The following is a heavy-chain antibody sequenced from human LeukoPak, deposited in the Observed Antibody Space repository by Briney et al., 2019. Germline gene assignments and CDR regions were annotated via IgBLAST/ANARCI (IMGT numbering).Heavy chain of an antibody. CDR1: GFTFSSYW. Sequence: GGFLRLSCTASGFTFSSYWMHWVRQAPGKGLVWVSRINSDGSTTTYADSVKGRFTISRDNAKNTLYLQMNSLRVEDTAVYYCARPHTGFDSWGQGTLVTVSS. V-gene: IGHV3-74*01. CDR3: ARPHTGFDS. CDR2: INSDGSTT. J-gene: IGHJ4*02.